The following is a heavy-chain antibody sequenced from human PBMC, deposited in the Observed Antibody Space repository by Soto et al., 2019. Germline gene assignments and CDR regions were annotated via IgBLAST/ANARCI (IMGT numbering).Heavy chain of an antibody. CDR3: ARDLLELLGGYFDY. Sequence: KTSETLSLTCAISGDSVSSNSAAWNWIRQSPSRGLEWLGRTYYRSKWYNDYAVSVNSRITINPDTSKNQFSLQLNSVTPEDTAVYYCARDLLELLGGYFDYWGQGTRVTVSS. CDR2: TYYRSKWYN. CDR1: GDSVSSNSAA. J-gene: IGHJ4*02. V-gene: IGHV6-1*01. D-gene: IGHD1-7*01.